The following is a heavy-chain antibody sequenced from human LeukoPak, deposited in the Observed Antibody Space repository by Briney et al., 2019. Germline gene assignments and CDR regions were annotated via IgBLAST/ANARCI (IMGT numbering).Heavy chain of an antibody. CDR3: ARVATTTNPPQRPFDY. D-gene: IGHD5-12*01. CDR2: IYHSGST. Sequence: SETLSLTCAVSGYSISSGYCWGWIRQPPGKGLEWIGSIYHSGSTSYNPSLKSRVPISVDTSKTQFSLQLSSVTAADTAVYYCARVATTTNPPQRPFDYWGQGTLVTVSS. V-gene: IGHV4-38-2*01. J-gene: IGHJ4*02. CDR1: GYSISSGYC.